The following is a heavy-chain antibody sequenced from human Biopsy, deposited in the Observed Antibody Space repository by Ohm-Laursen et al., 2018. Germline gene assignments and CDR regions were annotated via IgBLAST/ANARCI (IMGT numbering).Heavy chain of an antibody. Sequence: SLRLSCSASGFTFSSHAMAWVRQAPGKGLEWVSGIRDSGDSAYYADSVKGRFTISRDNAQKSLYLQMNSLRVEDTAVHYCARGRSMDVWGQGTTVTVSS. CDR3: ARGRSMDV. CDR2: IRDSGDSA. J-gene: IGHJ6*02. CDR1: GFTFSSHA. V-gene: IGHV3-23*01.